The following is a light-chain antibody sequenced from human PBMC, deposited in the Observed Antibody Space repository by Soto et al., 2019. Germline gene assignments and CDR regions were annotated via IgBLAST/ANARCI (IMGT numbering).Light chain of an antibody. CDR1: QSVGSS. V-gene: IGKV3-11*01. CDR2: DAS. CDR3: QQRSNLPRT. Sequence: EIVLTQSPATLSLSPGERGSLSCRASQSVGSSLAWYQQKPGQAPRLLIYDASNSATGIPARFSGSGSGTDFTLTISSLEPEDFAVYYCQQRSNLPRTFGQGTKVEIK. J-gene: IGKJ1*01.